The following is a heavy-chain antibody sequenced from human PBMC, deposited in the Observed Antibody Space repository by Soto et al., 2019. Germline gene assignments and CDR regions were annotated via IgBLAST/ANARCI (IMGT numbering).Heavy chain of an antibody. Sequence: ASVKVSCKASGYTFTSYAMHWVRQAPGQRLEWMGWINAGNGNTKYSQKFQGRVTITRDTSASTAYMELSSLRSEDTAVYYCARVSAGYEPYYYYGMDVWGQGTTVTVSS. CDR1: GYTFTSYA. V-gene: IGHV1-3*01. CDR2: INAGNGNT. D-gene: IGHD3-9*01. CDR3: ARVSAGYEPYYYYGMDV. J-gene: IGHJ6*02.